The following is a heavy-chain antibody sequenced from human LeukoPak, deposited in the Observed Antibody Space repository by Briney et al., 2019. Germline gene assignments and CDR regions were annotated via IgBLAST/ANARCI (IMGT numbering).Heavy chain of an antibody. CDR2: LRNDDGST. J-gene: IGHJ3*02. CDR3: ARGRAGGPDVFDM. CDR1: GFTFTSYW. D-gene: IGHD6-13*01. V-gene: IGHV3-74*01. Sequence: PGGSLRLSCAVSGFTFTSYWMHWVRQVPGKRLVWVARLRNDDGSTNYADSVKGRLTISRDSAKNTLYLQMITLRDEDTAMYYCARGRAGGPDVFDMWGQGTMVTVSS.